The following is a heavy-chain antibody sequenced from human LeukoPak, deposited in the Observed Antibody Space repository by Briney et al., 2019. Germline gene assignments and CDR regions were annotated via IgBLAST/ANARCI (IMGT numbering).Heavy chain of an antibody. CDR2: MDNFGYK. CDR1: GFSVNNNY. Sequence: GGSLRLSCAASGFSVNNNYMNWVRQATGKGLEWVSLMDNFGYKHYADSVEGRVTISRDSSRNTVYLQLNSLRAEDTAVYYCAGGSYYGSGSRPGYIEYWGQGTLVTVSS. V-gene: IGHV3-53*01. CDR3: AGGSYYGSGSRPGYIEY. D-gene: IGHD3-10*01. J-gene: IGHJ4*02.